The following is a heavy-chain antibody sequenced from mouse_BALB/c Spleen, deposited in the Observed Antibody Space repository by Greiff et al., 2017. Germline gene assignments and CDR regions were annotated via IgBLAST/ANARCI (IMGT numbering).Heavy chain of an antibody. V-gene: IGHV1-9*01. J-gene: IGHJ4*01. Sequence: VQGVESGAELMKPGASVKISCKATGYTFSSYLIEWVKQRPGHSLEWFGEILPDSGSTNYNEKFKGKSTFTADTSSNTAYMQLSSLTSEDSVVYYCARSTTVVATRYAMDYWGQGNSVTVSS. CDR3: ARSTTVVATRYAMDY. CDR1: GYTFSSYL. CDR2: ILPDSGST. D-gene: IGHD1-1*01.